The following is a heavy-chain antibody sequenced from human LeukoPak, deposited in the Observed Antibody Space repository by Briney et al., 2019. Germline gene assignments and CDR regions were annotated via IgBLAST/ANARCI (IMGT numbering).Heavy chain of an antibody. Sequence: SGESLKISCKGSGYSFTSYWISWVRQMPGKGLEWMGRIDPSDSYTNYSPSFQGHVTISADKSISTAYLQWSSLKASDTAMYYCARPMYQLAQYRADYDMDVWGQGTTVTVSS. CDR1: GYSFTSYW. CDR2: IDPSDSYT. D-gene: IGHD2-2*01. CDR3: ARPMYQLAQYRADYDMDV. J-gene: IGHJ6*02. V-gene: IGHV5-10-1*01.